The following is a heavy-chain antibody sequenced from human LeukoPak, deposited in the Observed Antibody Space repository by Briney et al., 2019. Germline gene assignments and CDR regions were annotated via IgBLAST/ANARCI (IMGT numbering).Heavy chain of an antibody. Sequence: SETLSLTCTVSGGSISSSSYYWGWIRQPPGKGLEWIGSIYYSGSTYYNPSLKSRVTISVDTSKNQFSLKLSSVTAADTAVYYCARGVDYDILTGYVYFDYWGQGTLVTVSS. V-gene: IGHV4-39*07. CDR1: GGSISSSSYY. CDR3: ARGVDYDILTGYVYFDY. CDR2: IYYSGST. D-gene: IGHD3-9*01. J-gene: IGHJ4*02.